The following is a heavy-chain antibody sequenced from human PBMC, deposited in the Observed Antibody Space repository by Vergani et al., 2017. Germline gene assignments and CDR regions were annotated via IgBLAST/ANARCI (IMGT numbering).Heavy chain of an antibody. Sequence: QVQMQESGPGLVKPPGPLSLTCAVSGDSISSNNCWTWVRQPPGKGLVWMGEICHTEETKYSTSLKIRVTVSVDGSRNLFSLRLNSMTAADAAVYFCSSVGYRRWGYYFDYWGQGGLVTVSS. V-gene: IGHV4-4*01. CDR2: ICHTEET. D-gene: IGHD5-12*01. J-gene: IGHJ4*02. CDR3: SSVGYRRWGYYFDY. CDR1: GDSISSNNC.